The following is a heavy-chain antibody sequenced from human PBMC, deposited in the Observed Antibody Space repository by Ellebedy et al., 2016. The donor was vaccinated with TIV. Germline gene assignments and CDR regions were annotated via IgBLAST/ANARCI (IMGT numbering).Heavy chain of an antibody. V-gene: IGHV3-74*01. Sequence: GESLKISXAASGLTFSSHAMHWVRQAPGKGLVWVSRISIDGSGTTYAESVKGRFTSSRDNAKNTLYLQMNSLRAEDTAVYYCARDWNSVADWGQGTLVTVS. CDR3: ARDWNSVAD. J-gene: IGHJ4*02. CDR1: GLTFSSHA. CDR2: ISIDGSGT. D-gene: IGHD1-7*01.